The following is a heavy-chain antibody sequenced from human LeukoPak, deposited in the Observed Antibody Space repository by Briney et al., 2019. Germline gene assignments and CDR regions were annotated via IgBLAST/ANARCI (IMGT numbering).Heavy chain of an antibody. D-gene: IGHD3-10*01. V-gene: IGHV1-2*02. J-gene: IGHJ6*02. Sequence: ASMKVSCKASGYMFTGYYVHWVRQVPGQGLEWMGWINPHTGRINSAQRFQGRVNMTRDTSTNTAYMELSGLRSDDTAVYYCAQDLLYFGGDYHYGMDVWGQGTTVIVSS. CDR1: GYMFTGYY. CDR3: AQDLLYFGGDYHYGMDV. CDR2: INPHTGRI.